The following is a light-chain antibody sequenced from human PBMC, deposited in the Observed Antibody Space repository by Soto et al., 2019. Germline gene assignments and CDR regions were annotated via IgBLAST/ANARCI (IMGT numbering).Light chain of an antibody. CDR3: IQFSLYPRT. CDR1: QSLVYSDGNTY. J-gene: IGKJ1*01. V-gene: IGKV2-24*01. Sequence: VLTQTPLSSPVTLGQPASISCRSSQSLVYSDGNTYLSWLQQRPGQPPRLLIYQVSNRFSGVPDRFSGSGAWTDFTLKISSLEAEDVGVYSCIQFSLYPRTFGQGTKVEIK. CDR2: QVS.